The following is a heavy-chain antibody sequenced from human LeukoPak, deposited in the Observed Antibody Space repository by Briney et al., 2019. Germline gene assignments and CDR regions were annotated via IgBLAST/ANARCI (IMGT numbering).Heavy chain of an antibody. J-gene: IGHJ6*02. Sequence: PGGSLRLSCAASGFTFSSYAMHWVRQAPGKGLEWVAVISYDGSNKYYADSVKGRFTTSRDNSKNTLYLQMNSLRAEDTAVYYCASTGVVVAVRFGMDVWGQGTTVTVSS. CDR2: ISYDGSNK. D-gene: IGHD2-15*01. CDR1: GFTFSSYA. V-gene: IGHV3-30*04. CDR3: ASTGVVVAVRFGMDV.